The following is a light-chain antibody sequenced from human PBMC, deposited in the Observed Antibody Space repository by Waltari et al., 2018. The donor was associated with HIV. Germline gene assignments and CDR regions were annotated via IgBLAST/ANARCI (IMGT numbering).Light chain of an antibody. CDR1: RSNIGSNT. CDR2: SNN. CDR3: AAWDGSLNGRV. Sequence: QSVLTQPPSASGTPGQRVTISCSGSRSNIGSNTVTWYQQLPGTAPKLRLYSNNHRPSGVPDRFSGSKSGTSASLAISGLQSEDEADYYCAAWDGSLNGRVFGGGTKLTVL. V-gene: IGLV1-44*01. J-gene: IGLJ3*02.